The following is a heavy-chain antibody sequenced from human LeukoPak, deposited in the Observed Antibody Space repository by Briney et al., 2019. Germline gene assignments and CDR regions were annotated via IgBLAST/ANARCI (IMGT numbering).Heavy chain of an antibody. V-gene: IGHV1-18*01. CDR3: ARLYYYDTSGYYYGFWFDP. J-gene: IGHJ5*02. Sequence: ASVKVSCKASGYTFTSYGISWVRQAPGQGLEWMGWISAYNGNTNYAQKLQGRVTMTTDTSTSTAYMELRSLRSDDTAVYYCARLYYYDTSGYYYGFWFDPWGQGTLVTASS. D-gene: IGHD3-22*01. CDR2: ISAYNGNT. CDR1: GYTFTSYG.